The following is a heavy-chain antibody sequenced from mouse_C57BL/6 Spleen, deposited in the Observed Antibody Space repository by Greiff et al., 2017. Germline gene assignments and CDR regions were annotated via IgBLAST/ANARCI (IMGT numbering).Heavy chain of an antibody. V-gene: IGHV1-42*01. D-gene: IGHD2-4*01. Sequence: EVKLQESGPELVKPGASVKISCKASGYSFTGYYMNWVKQSPEKSLEWIGEITTSTGGTTYNQQFKAKATLTVDKSSSTAYMQLKSLTSEDSAVYYCARYVDYDGHYFDYWGQGTTLTVSS. CDR3: ARYVDYDGHYFDY. J-gene: IGHJ2*01. CDR1: GYSFTGYY. CDR2: ITTSTGGT.